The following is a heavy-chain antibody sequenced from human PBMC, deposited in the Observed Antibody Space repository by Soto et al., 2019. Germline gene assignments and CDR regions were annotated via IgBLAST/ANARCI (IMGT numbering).Heavy chain of an antibody. J-gene: IGHJ4*02. Sequence: EVQLVESGGGLVQPGGSLRLSCAGSGFTFSTYWMHWVRQAPGKGLEWVSRIDHDGPTDYADSVRGRYTISRDNAENTLYLQMNSLRPEDTAVYYCVRDSHGDYWGQGTLVTVSS. CDR3: VRDSHGDY. V-gene: IGHV3-74*01. CDR1: GFTFSTYW. CDR2: IDHDGPT.